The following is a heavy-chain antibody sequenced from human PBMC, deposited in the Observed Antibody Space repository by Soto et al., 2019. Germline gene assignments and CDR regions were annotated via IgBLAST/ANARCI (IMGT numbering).Heavy chain of an antibody. CDR1: GGSISSGDYY. J-gene: IGHJ4*02. CDR3: ARGESSSCSNSFDY. V-gene: IGHV4-30-4*01. D-gene: IGHD6-13*01. CDR2: IYYSGST. Sequence: SETLSLTCTVSGGSISSGDYYWSCIRQPPGKGLELILYIYYSGSTYYNPSLKIRVTISVYTSKNQLSRKLSSVAAADTAVYYRARGESSSCSNSFDYGRQGTLVTVPS.